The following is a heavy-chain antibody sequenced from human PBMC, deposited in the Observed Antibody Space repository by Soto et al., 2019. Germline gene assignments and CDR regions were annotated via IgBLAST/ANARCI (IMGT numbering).Heavy chain of an antibody. D-gene: IGHD5-12*01. CDR2: IYWDDDK. J-gene: IGHJ4*02. CDR3: AHSPARRDGYTAGFDY. V-gene: IGHV2-5*02. CDR1: GFSLSTSGVG. Sequence: QITLKESGPTLVKPTQTLTLTCTFSGFSLSTSGVGVGWIRQPPGKALEWLALIYWDDDKRYSPSLKSRLTITNDTSKNQVVLTMTNMDPVDTATYYCAHSPARRDGYTAGFDYWGQGTLVTVSS.